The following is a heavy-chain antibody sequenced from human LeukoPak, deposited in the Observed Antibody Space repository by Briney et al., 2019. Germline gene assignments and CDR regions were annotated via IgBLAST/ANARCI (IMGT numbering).Heavy chain of an antibody. CDR1: GGSFSGYY. J-gene: IGHJ5*02. CDR2: ISHSGST. Sequence: SETLSLTCAVYGGSFSGYYWSWIRQPPGKGLEWIGEISHSGSTNYNPTLKSRVTISVDTSKNQFSLKLSSVTAADTAVYYCARDEYNWFDPWGQGTLVTVSS. CDR3: ARDEYNWFDP. V-gene: IGHV4-34*01.